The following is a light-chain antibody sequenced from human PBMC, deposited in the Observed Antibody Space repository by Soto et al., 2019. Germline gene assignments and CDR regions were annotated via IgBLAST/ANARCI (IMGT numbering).Light chain of an antibody. CDR1: SSDVGNYNY. V-gene: IGLV2-11*01. CDR2: DVT. Sequence: QSVLTQTRSVSGSPGQSVTISCTGSSSDVGNYNYVSWYQQHPGRAPKVIIYDVTKRPAGVPDRFSGSKSGNTASLTISGLHSDDEADYYCCSYAGSYTLVFGGGTKLTVL. CDR3: CSYAGSYTLV. J-gene: IGLJ2*01.